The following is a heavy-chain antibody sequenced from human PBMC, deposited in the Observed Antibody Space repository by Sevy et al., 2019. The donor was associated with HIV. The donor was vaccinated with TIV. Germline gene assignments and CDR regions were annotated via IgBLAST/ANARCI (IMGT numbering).Heavy chain of an antibody. V-gene: IGHV4-39*01. D-gene: IGHD3-16*01. J-gene: IGHJ2*01. CDR1: GASISTSSYY. Sequence: SETLSLTCNVSGASISTSSYYWAWVRQSPGKGLEWIARIYYTGGPHYNPSLRGRVTMSADTSKNQFYLTLISVTAADTANYYCARFWGWAYGYYLDVWGRGPLATVSS. CDR3: ARFWGWAYGYYLDV. CDR2: IYYTGGP.